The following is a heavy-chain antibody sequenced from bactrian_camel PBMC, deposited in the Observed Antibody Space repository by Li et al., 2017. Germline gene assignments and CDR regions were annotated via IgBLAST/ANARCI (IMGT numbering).Heavy chain of an antibody. J-gene: IGHJ4*01. CDR3: AADPSVFPVCRIGVMRTDY. Sequence: HVQLVESGGDSVQAGGSLRLSCEAPGYTTCEHDMSWYRQAPGKEREFVADIHRDGSTRYADSVKGRFTISQNNAKNTAYLQMNNLKPEDTAMYYCAADPSVFPVCRIGVMRTDYRGQGTQVTVS. CDR2: IHRDGST. V-gene: IGHV3S53*01. CDR1: GYTTCEHD.